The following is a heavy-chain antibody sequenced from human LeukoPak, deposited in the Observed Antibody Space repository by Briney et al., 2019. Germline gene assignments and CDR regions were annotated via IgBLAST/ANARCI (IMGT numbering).Heavy chain of an antibody. CDR2: TNIDGSEK. CDR3: ARDPVEWELLLDY. D-gene: IGHD1-26*01. Sequence: GGSLRLSCAASGFTFSSYWMGWVRQAPGKRLEWVANTNIDGSEKYYADSAKGRFTISRDNARNSVYLQMNSLRVEDTAVYHCARDPVEWELLLDYWGQGTLVTVSS. CDR1: GFTFSSYW. V-gene: IGHV3-7*01. J-gene: IGHJ4*02.